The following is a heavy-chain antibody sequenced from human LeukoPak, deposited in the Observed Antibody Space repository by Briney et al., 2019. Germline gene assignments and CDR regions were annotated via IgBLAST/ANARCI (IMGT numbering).Heavy chain of an antibody. CDR1: GFTFSSYA. CDR3: ASGREDIVVVPAAIDY. J-gene: IGHJ4*02. D-gene: IGHD2-2*01. CDR2: ISGSGGST. Sequence: PGGSLRLSCAASGFTFSSYAMSWVRQAPGKGLEWVSAISGSGGSTYYADSVKGRFTISRDNSKNTLYLQMNSLRAEDTAVYYCASGREDIVVVPAAIDYWGQGTLVTVSS. V-gene: IGHV3-23*01.